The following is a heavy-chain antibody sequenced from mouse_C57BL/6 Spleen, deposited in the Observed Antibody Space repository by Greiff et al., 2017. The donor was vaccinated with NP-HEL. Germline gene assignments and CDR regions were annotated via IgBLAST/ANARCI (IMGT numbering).Heavy chain of an antibody. J-gene: IGHJ4*01. CDR2: IWSGGST. V-gene: IGHV2-2*01. CDR1: GFSLTSYG. Sequence: VQLQQSGPGLVQPSQSLSITCTVSGFSLTSYGVHWVRQSPGKGLEWLGVIWSGGSTDYNAAFISRLSISKDKSKSQVFFKMNSLPSDDTAIYFCAIITTVPVEAMDYWGQGTSVTVSS. D-gene: IGHD1-1*01. CDR3: AIITTVPVEAMDY.